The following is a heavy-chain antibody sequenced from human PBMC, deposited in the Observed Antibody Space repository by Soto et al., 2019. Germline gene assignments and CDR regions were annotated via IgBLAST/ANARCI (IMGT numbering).Heavy chain of an antibody. CDR2: INSDGSTT. D-gene: IGHD1-1*01. V-gene: IGHV3-74*01. Sequence: GGSLRLSCAASGFTFSNYWMHWVRQAPGKGLVWVSHINSDGSTTTYADSVKGRFTISRDNAKNTLYLQMNSLRVEDTALYYCTRQLPGGCFDPWGQGTLVTVSS. J-gene: IGHJ5*02. CDR1: GFTFSNYW. CDR3: TRQLPGGCFDP.